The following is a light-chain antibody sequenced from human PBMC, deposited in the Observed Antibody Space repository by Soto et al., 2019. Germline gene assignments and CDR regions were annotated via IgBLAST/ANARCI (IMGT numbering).Light chain of an antibody. CDR2: GSS. CDR3: KQYGSSPPYT. V-gene: IGKV3-20*01. J-gene: IGKJ2*01. Sequence: EIVLTQSPGTLSLSPGERATLSCRASQSVSGNYLAWYQQKPGQSPRLLIYGSSDRATGIPDRFSGSGSGTDFPLSITRVEPEDFAVYYCKQYGSSPPYTFGQGTKLEIK. CDR1: QSVSGNY.